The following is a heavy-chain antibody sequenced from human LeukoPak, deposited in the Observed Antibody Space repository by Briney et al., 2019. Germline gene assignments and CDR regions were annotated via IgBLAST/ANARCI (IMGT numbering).Heavy chain of an antibody. V-gene: IGHV4-4*02. CDR2: IYHSGST. CDR1: GGSISSSNW. Sequence: SGTLSLTCAVSGGSISSSNWWSWVRQPPGKGLEWIGEIYHSGSTNHNPSLEGRVTISVDKSENQFSLKLSSVTAADTAVYYCAYGSEWLYYWGQGTLVTVSS. D-gene: IGHD3-3*01. CDR3: AYGSEWLYY. J-gene: IGHJ4*02.